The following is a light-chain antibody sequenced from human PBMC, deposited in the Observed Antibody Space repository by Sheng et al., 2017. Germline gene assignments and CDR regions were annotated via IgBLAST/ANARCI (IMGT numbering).Light chain of an antibody. CDR1: QGISNY. V-gene: IGKV1-6*01. Sequence: IQMTQSPSSLSASVGDRVTITCRASQGISNYLAWYQQKPGKVPKLLIYSASNLHTGVPSRFRGSRSGTDFTLTISILQPDDFATYYCLQTYTFPFTFGGGTKIEIK. CDR2: SAS. CDR3: LQTYTFPFT. J-gene: IGKJ4*01.